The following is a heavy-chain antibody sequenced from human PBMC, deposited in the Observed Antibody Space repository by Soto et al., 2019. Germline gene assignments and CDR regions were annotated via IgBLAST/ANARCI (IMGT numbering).Heavy chain of an antibody. J-gene: IGHJ5*02. CDR1: GFTFSSYW. Sequence: GGSLRLSCAASGFTFSSYWMHWVRQAPGKGLVWVSRINSEWSSTSYGESVKGRFTISRDNAKNTLYLQMNSLRAEDTAVYYCARGNYGTVFQNWFDPWGQGTLVTVSS. D-gene: IGHD1-7*01. V-gene: IGHV3-74*01. CDR3: ARGNYGTVFQNWFDP. CDR2: INSEWSST.